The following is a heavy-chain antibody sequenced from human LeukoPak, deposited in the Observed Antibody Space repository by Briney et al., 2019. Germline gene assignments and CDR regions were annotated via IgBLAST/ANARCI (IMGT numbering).Heavy chain of an antibody. CDR2: ISSGSSYT. CDR3: AKDVDIVATIFDY. D-gene: IGHD5-12*01. J-gene: IGHJ4*02. V-gene: IGHV3-11*05. Sequence: GGSLRLSCAASGFTFSDYYMSWIRQAPGKGLEWVSYISSGSSYTNNADSVKGRFTISRDNAKNSLYLQMNSLRAEDTAVYYCAKDVDIVATIFDYWGQGTLVTVSS. CDR1: GFTFSDYY.